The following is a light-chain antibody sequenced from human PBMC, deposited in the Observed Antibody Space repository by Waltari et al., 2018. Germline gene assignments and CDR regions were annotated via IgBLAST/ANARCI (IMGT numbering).Light chain of an antibody. CDR3: NSYAGSSSWV. CDR2: VFF. J-gene: IGLJ3*02. V-gene: IGLV2-14*01. CDR1: SRDVGFYTY. Sequence: QSALTPPASVSGSPGQSITISCTGTSRDVGFYTYVSWYQQHPGKAPKPFLYVFFERPSGVSNRFSGSKSGNTASLTISGLQAEDEADYYCNSYAGSSSWVFGGGTKLTVL.